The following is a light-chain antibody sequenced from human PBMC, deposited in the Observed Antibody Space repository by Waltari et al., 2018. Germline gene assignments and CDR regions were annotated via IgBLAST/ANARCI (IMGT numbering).Light chain of an antibody. CDR3: QHYSIYSMT. V-gene: IGKV1-5*03. CDR1: QSITNW. CDR2: KTS. J-gene: IGKJ5*01. Sequence: DIQMTQSPATLYASVGDVVTITCRASQSITNWLAGYQQKPGKVPKLLIYKTSTLQTGVPSRFVGSGVGTTFSLTISGLQPDDFATYYCQHYSIYSMTFGQGTRLHI.